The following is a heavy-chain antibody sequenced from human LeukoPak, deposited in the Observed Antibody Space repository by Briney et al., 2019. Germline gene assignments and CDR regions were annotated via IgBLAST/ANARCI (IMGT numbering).Heavy chain of an antibody. CDR2: INSDGSST. D-gene: IGHD6-6*01. V-gene: IGHV3-74*01. CDR3: ARGPNSNWSGLDF. Sequence: GGSLRLSCAASGFTFSSYWMHWVRQAPGKGLVWVSRINSDGSSTSYADSVKGRFTVSRDNAKNTLYLQVNNLRAEDTAVYYCARGPNSNWSGLDFWGQGTLLTVSS. J-gene: IGHJ4*02. CDR1: GFTFSSYW.